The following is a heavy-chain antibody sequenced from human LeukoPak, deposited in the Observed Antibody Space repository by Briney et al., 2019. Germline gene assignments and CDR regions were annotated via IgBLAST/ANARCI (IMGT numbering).Heavy chain of an antibody. CDR2: IYYSGST. D-gene: IGHD1-20*01. J-gene: IGHJ5*02. Sequence: SETLSLTCTVSGGSISSSSYYWGWIRQPPGKGLEWIGSIYYSGSTHYNPSLKSRVTISVDTSKNQFSLKLSSVTAADTAVYYCARHPAITGTANWFDPWGQGTLVTVSS. V-gene: IGHV4-39*01. CDR3: ARHPAITGTANWFDP. CDR1: GGSISSSSYY.